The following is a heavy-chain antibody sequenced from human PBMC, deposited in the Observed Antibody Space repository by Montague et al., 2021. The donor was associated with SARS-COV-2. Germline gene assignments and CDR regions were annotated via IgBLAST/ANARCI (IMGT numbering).Heavy chain of an antibody. CDR3: ARGTVAPYYFDY. CDR2: INSDGSST. CDR1: GFTFSSYG. Sequence: SLRLSCAASGFTFSSYGMHWVRQAPGKGLVWVSRINSDGSSTSYADSVKGRFTISRDNAKNTLYLQMNSLRAEDTAVYYCARGTVAPYYFDYWGQGTLVTVSS. V-gene: IGHV3-74*01. D-gene: IGHD6-19*01. J-gene: IGHJ4*02.